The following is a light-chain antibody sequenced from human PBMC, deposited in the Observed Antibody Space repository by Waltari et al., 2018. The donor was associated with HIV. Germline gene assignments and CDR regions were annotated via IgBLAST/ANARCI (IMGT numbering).Light chain of an antibody. CDR2: DVK. Sequence: QSALTQPRSVSVSPGHSVTISCTGTSRDIGIYNYVSWYQQHPGKAPKLLISDVKRRPSGVPDRFSGSKSVNTASLTISGLQADDEADYYCCSYAGNFISVFGTGTKVTVL. J-gene: IGLJ1*01. CDR3: CSYAGNFISV. CDR1: SRDIGIYNY. V-gene: IGLV2-11*01.